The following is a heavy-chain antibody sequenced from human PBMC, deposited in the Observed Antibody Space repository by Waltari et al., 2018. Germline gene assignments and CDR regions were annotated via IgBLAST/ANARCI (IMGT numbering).Heavy chain of an antibody. CDR2: INHSGST. D-gene: IGHD6-19*01. CDR1: GGSFCGYY. Sequence: QVQLQQWGAGLLKPSETLSITCAVYGGSFCGYYWSWIRQPPGKGLEWIGEINHSGSTNYNPSLKSRVTISVDTSKNQFSLKLSSVTAADTAVYYCASLSSERAFDIWGQGTMVTVSS. V-gene: IGHV4-34*01. CDR3: ASLSSERAFDI. J-gene: IGHJ3*02.